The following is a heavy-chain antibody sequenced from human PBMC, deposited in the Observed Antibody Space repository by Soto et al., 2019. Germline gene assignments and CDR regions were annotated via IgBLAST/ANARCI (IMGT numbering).Heavy chain of an antibody. J-gene: IGHJ6*02. CDR2: ISCNSGSI. CDR1: GFTFDDYA. D-gene: IGHD6-13*01. CDR3: AKDMGDGYSGSTSRGAYYYGMAV. V-gene: IGHV3-9*01. Sequence: PGGSLRLSCAASGFTFDDYAMHWVRQAPGKGLEWVSGISCNSGSIGYADSVKGRFTISRDNAKNSLYLLMNSLRAEDTALYYFAKDMGDGYSGSTSRGAYYYGMAVWRQGTTVTVSS.